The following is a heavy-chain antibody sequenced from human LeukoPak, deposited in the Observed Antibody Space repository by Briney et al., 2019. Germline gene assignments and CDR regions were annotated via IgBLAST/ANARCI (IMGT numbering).Heavy chain of an antibody. CDR3: ARSLAGVETAVVFFDF. Sequence: GGSLRLSCAASGFTFSTYWMHWVRQAPGEGLVWVSHINSDGSRTSYADSVKGRFTISRDNAKNTLYLQMNSLRAKDTAVYYCARSLAGVETAVVFFDFWGPGTLVTVSS. D-gene: IGHD2-2*01. J-gene: IGHJ4*02. V-gene: IGHV3-74*01. CDR1: GFTFSTYW. CDR2: INSDGSRT.